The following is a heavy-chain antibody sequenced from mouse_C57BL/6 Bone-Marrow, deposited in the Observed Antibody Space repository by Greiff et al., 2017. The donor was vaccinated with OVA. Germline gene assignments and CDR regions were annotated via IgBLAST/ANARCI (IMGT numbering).Heavy chain of an antibody. D-gene: IGHD1-1*01. Sequence: QVQLQQSGAELVKPGASVKISGLGSGEACSSYVMNWVKQRPGKGLEWIGQIYPGDGDTNYNGKFKGKATLTADKSSSTAYMQLSSLTSEDSAVYFGARHYGSSCDYYAMDYWGQGTSVTVSA. CDR1: GEACSSYV. J-gene: IGHJ4*01. CDR3: ARHYGSSCDYYAMDY. V-gene: IGHV1-80*01. CDR2: IYPGDGDT.